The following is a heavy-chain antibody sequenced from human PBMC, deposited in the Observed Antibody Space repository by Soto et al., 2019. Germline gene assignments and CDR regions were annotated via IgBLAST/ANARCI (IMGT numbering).Heavy chain of an antibody. CDR1: GGTFSSYA. D-gene: IGHD2-2*01. CDR3: ARPRTVPTDHYYYCGMDV. CDR2: IIAIFGTA. V-gene: IGHV1-69*12. Sequence: QVQLVQSGAEVKKPGSSVNVSCKASGGTFSSYAISWVRQAPGQGLEWMGGIIAIFGTANYAQKFQGRVTITADESTSTAYMELSSLRSEDKAVYYCARPRTVPTDHYYYCGMDVWGQGTTVTVSS. J-gene: IGHJ6*02.